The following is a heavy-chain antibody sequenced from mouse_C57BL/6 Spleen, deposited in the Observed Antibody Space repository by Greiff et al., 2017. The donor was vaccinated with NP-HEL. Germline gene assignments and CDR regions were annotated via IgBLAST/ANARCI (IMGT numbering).Heavy chain of an antibody. J-gene: IGHJ2*01. CDR2: IDPSDSYT. D-gene: IGHD1-1*01. V-gene: IGHV1-69*01. CDR3: ARRITTVAYFDY. Sequence: VQLQQSGAELVMPGASVKLSCKASGYTFTSYWMHWVKQRPGQGLEWIGEIDPSDSYTNYNQKFKGKSTLTVDKSSSTAYMQLSSLTSEDSAVYYCARRITTVAYFDYWGQGTTLTVSS. CDR1: GYTFTSYW.